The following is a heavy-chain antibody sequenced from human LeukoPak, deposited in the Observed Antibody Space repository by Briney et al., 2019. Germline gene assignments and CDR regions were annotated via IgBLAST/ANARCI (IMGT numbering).Heavy chain of an antibody. CDR3: AXXXXXXXXXXSYYKDLYGMDV. V-gene: IGHV4-4*07. J-gene: IGHJ6*02. D-gene: IGHD3-10*01. Sequence: SETLSLTCTVSGGSISSYYWSWIRQPAGKGLEWIGRIYTSGSTNYNPSLKSRVTMSVDTSKNQFSLKLSSVTAADTAVYYCAXXXXXXXXXXSYYKDLYGMDVWGQGTTVTVSS. CDR1: GGSISSYY. CDR2: IYTSGST.